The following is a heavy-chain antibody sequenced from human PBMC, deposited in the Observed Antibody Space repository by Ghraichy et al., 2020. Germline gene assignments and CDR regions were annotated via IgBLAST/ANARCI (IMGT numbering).Heavy chain of an antibody. CDR3: ARPLFTGGYSYGPLPIGY. CDR1: GGSISSSSYY. D-gene: IGHD5-18*01. J-gene: IGHJ4*02. Sequence: SETLSLTCTVSGGSISSSSYYWGWIRQPPGKGLEWIGSIYYSGSTYYNPSLKSRVTISVDTSKNQFSLKLSSVTAADTAVYYCARPLFTGGYSYGPLPIGYWGQGTLVTVSS. CDR2: IYYSGST. V-gene: IGHV4-39*01.